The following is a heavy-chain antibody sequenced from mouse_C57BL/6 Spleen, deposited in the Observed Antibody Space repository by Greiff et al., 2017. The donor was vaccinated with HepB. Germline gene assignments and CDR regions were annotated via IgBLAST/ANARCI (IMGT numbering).Heavy chain of an antibody. D-gene: IGHD1-1*01. Sequence: VQLQQPGTELVKPGASVKLSCKASGYTFTSYWMHWVKQRPGQGLEWIGNINPSNGGTNYNEKFKSKATLTVDKSSSTAYMQRSSLTSEDSAVYYCARQGYGSSPWFAYWGQGTLVTVSA. CDR2: INPSNGGT. CDR3: ARQGYGSSPWFAY. V-gene: IGHV1-53*01. CDR1: GYTFTSYW. J-gene: IGHJ3*01.